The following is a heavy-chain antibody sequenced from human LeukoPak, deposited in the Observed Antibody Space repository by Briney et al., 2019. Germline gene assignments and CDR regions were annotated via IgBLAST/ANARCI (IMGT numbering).Heavy chain of an antibody. CDR1: GYSISSSNW. D-gene: IGHD1-20*01. Sequence: PSETLSLTRAVSGYSISSSNWWGWIRQPPGKGLEWIGYIYYSGSIYYNPSLKSRVTMSVDTSNDQFSLKLSSVTAVDTAVYYCARTSLITGTHWYFDLWGRGTLVTVSS. CDR2: IYYSGSI. J-gene: IGHJ2*01. CDR3: ARTSLITGTHWYFDL. V-gene: IGHV4-28*05.